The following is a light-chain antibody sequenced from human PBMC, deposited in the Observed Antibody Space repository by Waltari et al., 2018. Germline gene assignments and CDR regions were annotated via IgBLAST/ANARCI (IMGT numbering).Light chain of an antibody. Sequence: NVLTQSPDTLSLSPGETATLSCRASQSVCDSDLAWYQQKPGQSPRLLTYAASNRASGISDRFSGSGSGRDFTLTISSLEPEDFAVYYCHQYGSAPLFGGGTKVEIK. V-gene: IGKV3-20*01. J-gene: IGKJ4*01. CDR3: HQYGSAPL. CDR1: QSVCDSD. CDR2: AAS.